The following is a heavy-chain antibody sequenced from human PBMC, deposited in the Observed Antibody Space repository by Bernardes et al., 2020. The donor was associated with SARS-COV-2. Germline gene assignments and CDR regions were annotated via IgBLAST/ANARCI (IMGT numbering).Heavy chain of an antibody. CDR1: GGSISSSSYY. V-gene: IGHV4-39*07. CDR3: AVQSGGYSYADAYYYYYMDV. D-gene: IGHD5-18*01. Sequence: SETLSLTCTVSGGSISSSSYYWGWIRQPPGKGLEWIGSIYYSGSTYYNPSLKSRVTISVDTSKNQFSLKLSSVTAADTAVYYCAVQSGGYSYADAYYYYYMDVWGKGTTVTVSS. CDR2: IYYSGST. J-gene: IGHJ6*03.